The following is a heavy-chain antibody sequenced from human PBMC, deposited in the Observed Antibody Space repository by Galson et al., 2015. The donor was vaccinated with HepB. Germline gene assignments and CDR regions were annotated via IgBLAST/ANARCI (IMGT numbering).Heavy chain of an antibody. V-gene: IGHV1-3*01. D-gene: IGHD3-10*01. CDR2: INAGNGNT. J-gene: IGHJ6*02. Sequence: SVKVSCKASGYTFTSYAMHWVRQAPGQRLEWMGWINAGNGNTKYSQKFQGRVTITRDTSASTAYMELSSLRSEDTAVYYCARGALGDVRWFGDTKPSTYYYYYGMDVWGQGTTVTVSS. CDR3: ARGALGDVRWFGDTKPSTYYYYYGMDV. CDR1: GYTFTSYA.